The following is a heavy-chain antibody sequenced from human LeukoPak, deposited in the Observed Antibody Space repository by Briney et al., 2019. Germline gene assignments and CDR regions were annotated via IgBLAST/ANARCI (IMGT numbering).Heavy chain of an antibody. CDR1: GFTFSSYG. D-gene: IGHD1/OR15-1a*01. V-gene: IGHV3-33*01. CDR3: ARDREQSYFDY. J-gene: IGHJ4*02. Sequence: GGSLRLSCAASGFTFSSYGMHWVRQAPGKGLEWVAVIWYDGSNKYYADSVKGRFTISRDNSKNTLYLQMNSLRAEDTAVYYCARDREQSYFDYWGQGTLVTVSS. CDR2: IWYDGSNK.